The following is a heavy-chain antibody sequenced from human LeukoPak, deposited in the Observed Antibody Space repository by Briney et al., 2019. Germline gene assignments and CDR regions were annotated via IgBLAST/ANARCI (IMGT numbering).Heavy chain of an antibody. Sequence: GGSLRLSCAASGVTFSGYYMSWIRQAPGKGLEWVSYISSSGSSIYYADSVKGRFTISRHNAKTSLYLQMHSLSAEDTAVYYCARVAAPSFGFYYYYMDVWGKGTTVTVSS. CDR2: ISSSGSSI. CDR3: ARVAAPSFGFYYYYMDV. CDR1: GVTFSGYY. D-gene: IGHD3-16*01. J-gene: IGHJ6*03. V-gene: IGHV3-11*01.